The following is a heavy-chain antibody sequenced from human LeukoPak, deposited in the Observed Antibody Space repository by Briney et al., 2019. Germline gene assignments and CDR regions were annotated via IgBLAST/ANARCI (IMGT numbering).Heavy chain of an antibody. J-gene: IGHJ6*02. CDR3: ARDPHHSITMVRGVIIPGPPQGYGMDV. Sequence: ASVKVSCKASGYTFTGYYMHWVRQAPGQGLEWMGWISAYNGNTNYAQRLQGRVTMTTDTSTSTAYMELRSLRSDDTAVYYCARDPHHSITMVRGVIIPGPPQGYGMDVWGQGTTVTVSS. V-gene: IGHV1-18*04. CDR2: ISAYNGNT. CDR1: GYTFTGYY. D-gene: IGHD3-10*01.